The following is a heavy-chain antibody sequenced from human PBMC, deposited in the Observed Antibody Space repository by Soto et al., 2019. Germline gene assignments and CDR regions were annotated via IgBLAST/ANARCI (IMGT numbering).Heavy chain of an antibody. CDR3: AGYDSSGYYPSSYYGMDV. Sequence: ASVKVSCKASGYTFTSYGISWVRQAPGQGLEWMGWISAYNGNTNYAQKLQGRVTMTTDTSTSTAYMELSSLRSEDTAVYYCAGYDSSGYYPSSYYGMDVWGQGTTVTVSS. CDR2: ISAYNGNT. J-gene: IGHJ6*02. V-gene: IGHV1-18*01. D-gene: IGHD3-22*01. CDR1: GYTFTSYG.